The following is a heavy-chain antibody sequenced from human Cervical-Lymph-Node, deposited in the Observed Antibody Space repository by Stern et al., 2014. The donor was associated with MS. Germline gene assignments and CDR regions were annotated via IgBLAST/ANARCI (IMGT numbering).Heavy chain of an antibody. Sequence: VQLLESGAEVKKPGSSVKVSCKASGGTLSNYGISWVRQAPGQGLEWMGGIIPMFGTANYAQKFQGRVTLTADYSTNTAYMDLSSLTSEDTAVYYCARDGDSSMLGLDVWGQGTTVTVSS. CDR2: IIPMFGTA. CDR1: GGTLSNYG. V-gene: IGHV1-69*01. CDR3: ARDGDSSMLGLDV. D-gene: IGHD4-17*01. J-gene: IGHJ6*02.